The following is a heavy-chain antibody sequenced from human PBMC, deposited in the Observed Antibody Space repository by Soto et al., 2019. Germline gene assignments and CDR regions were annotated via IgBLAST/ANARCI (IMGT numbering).Heavy chain of an antibody. CDR2: IIPIFGTA. CDR1: GGTFSSYA. V-gene: IGHV1-69*13. J-gene: IGHJ5*02. Sequence: SVKVSCKASGGTFSSYAISWVRQAPGQGLEWMGGIIPIFGTANYAQKFQGRVTITADESASTAYMELSSLRSDDTAVYYCARGLYQLLSNWFDPWGQGTLVTVSS. CDR3: ARGLYQLLSNWFDP. D-gene: IGHD2-2*01.